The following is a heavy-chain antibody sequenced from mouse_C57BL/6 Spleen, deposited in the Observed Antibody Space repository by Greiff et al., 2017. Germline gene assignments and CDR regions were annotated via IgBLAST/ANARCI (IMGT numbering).Heavy chain of an antibody. V-gene: IGHV8-8*01. CDR1: GFSLSTFGMG. Sequence: QVTLKECGPGILQPSQTLSLTCSFSGFSLSTFGMGVGWIRQPSGKGLEWLAHIWWDDDKYYNPALKSRLTISKDTSKNQVFLKIANVDTADTATYYCARIIYYDYEESFAYWGQGTLVTVSA. D-gene: IGHD2-4*01. J-gene: IGHJ3*01. CDR3: ARIIYYDYEESFAY. CDR2: IWWDDDK.